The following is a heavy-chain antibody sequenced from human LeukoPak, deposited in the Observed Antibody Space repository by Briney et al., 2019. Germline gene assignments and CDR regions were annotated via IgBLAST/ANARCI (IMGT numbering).Heavy chain of an antibody. V-gene: IGHV4-31*03. D-gene: IGHD6-13*01. CDR3: TRGYSSTWYEDN. Sequence: SQTLSLTCTVSGGSISSGGYYWSWIRQHPGKGLEWIGYIYYSGNTYYNPSLKSRVTISIDTSKNQFSLKLSSVTAADTAVYYCTRGYSSTWYEDNWGQGTLVTVSS. CDR1: GGSISSGGYY. J-gene: IGHJ4*02. CDR2: IYYSGNT.